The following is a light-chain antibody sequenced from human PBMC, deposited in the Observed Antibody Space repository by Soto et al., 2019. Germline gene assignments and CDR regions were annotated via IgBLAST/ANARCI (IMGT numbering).Light chain of an antibody. V-gene: IGKV3-15*01. CDR2: GAS. Sequence: EIVMTPSPATLSVSPGERATLSCRASQCVSSNLTCFQQNPDQAPRPLIYGASTMATGIPTRFSGSGSGTDFPLTMRSLQSDDFAVYCCQQYDNWPPYRFGQGTKREIK. J-gene: IGKJ2*03. CDR3: QQYDNWPPYR. CDR1: QCVSSN.